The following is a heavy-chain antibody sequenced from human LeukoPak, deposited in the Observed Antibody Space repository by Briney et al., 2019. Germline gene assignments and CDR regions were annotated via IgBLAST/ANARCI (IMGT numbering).Heavy chain of an antibody. D-gene: IGHD3-22*01. V-gene: IGHV3-48*04. Sequence: SGGSLRLSCAASGFTFSSYSMNWVRQAPGKGLEWVSYISSSSSTIYYADSVKGRFTISRDNAKNSLYLQTNSLRAEDTAVYYCASSGYTNWGQGTLVTVSS. CDR3: ASSGYTN. CDR2: ISSSSSTI. J-gene: IGHJ4*02. CDR1: GFTFSSYS.